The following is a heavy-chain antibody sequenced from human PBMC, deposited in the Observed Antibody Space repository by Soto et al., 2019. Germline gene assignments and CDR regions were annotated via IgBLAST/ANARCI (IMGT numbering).Heavy chain of an antibody. J-gene: IGHJ4*02. V-gene: IGHV5-51*01. CDR3: ARGGVSTRTFDY. Sequence: PXESLTIAFTGSGYNFAGYWIALVRQMPGKGLELMGIIYPSDSDTRYRPSFQGQVTISADKSISYAYLQWSSLRASDTAMYYCARGGVSTRTFDYWGQGTQVTV. CDR1: GYNFAGYW. D-gene: IGHD3-3*01. CDR2: IYPSDSDT.